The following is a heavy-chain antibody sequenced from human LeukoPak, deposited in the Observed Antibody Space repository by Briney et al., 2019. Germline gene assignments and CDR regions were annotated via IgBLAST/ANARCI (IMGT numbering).Heavy chain of an antibody. D-gene: IGHD3-22*01. CDR3: ARDGVTMIVVVPLDY. Sequence: GGSLRLSCAASGFTFSSYAMSWVRQAPGKGLEWVSSISSSSSYIYYADSVKGRFTISRDNAKNSLYLQMNSLRAEDTAVYYCARDGVTMIVVVPLDYWGQGTLVTVSS. CDR2: ISSSSSYI. CDR1: GFTFSSYA. V-gene: IGHV3-21*01. J-gene: IGHJ4*02.